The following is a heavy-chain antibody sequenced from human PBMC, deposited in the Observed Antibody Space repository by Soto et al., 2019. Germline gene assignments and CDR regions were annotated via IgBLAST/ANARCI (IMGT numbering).Heavy chain of an antibody. D-gene: IGHD1-26*01. CDR1: GFTFSMYV. Sequence: QVQLVESGGGVVQPGRSLRLSCAASGFTFSMYVMHWVRQAPGKGLEWVAVMAYDGNREYYGLSVKGRVFVSRDKSKNTLYLQMNSLRPEDTAVYYCARVGGSFYGAWDSWGHGALVTVSS. CDR3: ARVGGSFYGAWDS. V-gene: IGHV3-30-3*01. J-gene: IGHJ5*01. CDR2: MAYDGNRE.